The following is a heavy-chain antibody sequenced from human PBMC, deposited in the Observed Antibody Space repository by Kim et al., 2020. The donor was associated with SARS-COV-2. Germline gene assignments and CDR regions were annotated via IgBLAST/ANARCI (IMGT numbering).Heavy chain of an antibody. J-gene: IGHJ4*01. D-gene: IGHD3-9*01. CDR3: ARFSERYYDILTGFDY. CDR2: INHSGST. CDR1: GGSFSGYY. Sequence: SETLSLTCAVYGGSFSGYYWSWIRQPPGKGLEWIGEINHSGSTNYNPSLKSRVTISVDTSKNQFSLKLGSVTAADTAVYYCARFSERYYDILTGFDYWG. V-gene: IGHV4-34*01.